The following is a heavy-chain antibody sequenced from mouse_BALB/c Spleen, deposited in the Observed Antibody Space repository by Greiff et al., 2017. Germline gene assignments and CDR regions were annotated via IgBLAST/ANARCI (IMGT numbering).Heavy chain of an antibody. J-gene: IGHJ4*01. Sequence: VKLMESGPGLVQPSQSLSITCTVSGFSLTSYGVHWVRQSPGKGLEWLGVIWSGGSTDYNAAFISRLSISKDNSKSQVFFKMNSLQANDTAIYYCARTNDYDYAMDYWGQGTSVTVSS. CDR3: ARTNDYDYAMDY. CDR2: IWSGGST. V-gene: IGHV2-2*02. CDR1: GFSLTSYG. D-gene: IGHD2-4*01.